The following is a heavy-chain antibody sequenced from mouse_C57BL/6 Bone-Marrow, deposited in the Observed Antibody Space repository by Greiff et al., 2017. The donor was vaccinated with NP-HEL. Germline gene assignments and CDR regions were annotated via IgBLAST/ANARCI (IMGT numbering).Heavy chain of an antibody. J-gene: IGHJ2*01. CDR1: GFTFSSYA. CDR2: ISDGGSYT. D-gene: IGHD1-1*01. Sequence: EVKLMESGGGLVKPGGSLKLSCAASGFTFSSYAMSWVRQTPEKRLEWVATISDGGSYTYYPDNVKGRFTISRDNAKNNLYLQMSHLKSEDTAMYYCAREVPYDFDYWGQGTTLTVSS. CDR3: AREVPYDFDY. V-gene: IGHV5-4*01.